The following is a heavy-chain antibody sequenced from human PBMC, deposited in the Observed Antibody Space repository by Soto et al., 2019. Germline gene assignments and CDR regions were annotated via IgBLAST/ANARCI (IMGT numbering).Heavy chain of an antibody. Sequence: GGSLRLSCAASGFTFSSYAMSWVRQAPGKGLEWVSAISGSGGSTYYADSVKGRFTISRDNSKDTLYLHMNSLRAEDTAVYYCGVHGYYDSSGYYYGYYYYGMDVWGQGTTVTVSS. CDR2: ISGSGGST. J-gene: IGHJ6*02. V-gene: IGHV3-23*01. CDR1: GFTFSSYA. D-gene: IGHD3-22*01. CDR3: GVHGYYDSSGYYYGYYYYGMDV.